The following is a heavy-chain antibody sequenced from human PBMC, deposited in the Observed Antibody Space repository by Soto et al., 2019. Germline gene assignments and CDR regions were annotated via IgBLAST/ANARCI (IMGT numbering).Heavy chain of an antibody. J-gene: IGHJ3*02. V-gene: IGHV1-8*01. CDR2: MNPNSGNT. CDR1: GYTFTSYD. CDR3: ARDLYCSGGSCYEAGDAFDI. Sequence: ASVKVSCKASGYTFTSYDINWVRQATGQGLEWMGWMNPNSGNTSYAQKLQGRVTMTTNTSISTAYMELRSLRSDDTAVYYCARDLYCSGGSCYEAGDAFDIWGQGTMVTVSS. D-gene: IGHD2-15*01.